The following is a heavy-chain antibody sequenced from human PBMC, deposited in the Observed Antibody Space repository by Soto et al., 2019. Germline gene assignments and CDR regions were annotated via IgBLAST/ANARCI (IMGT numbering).Heavy chain of an antibody. J-gene: IGHJ6*04. D-gene: IGHD3-10*01. CDR3: GSGITRVREPDGMDV. CDR2: IIPIFGTA. CDR1: GGTFSSYA. V-gene: IGHV1-69*13. Sequence: SVKVSCKASGGTFSSYAISWVRQAPGQGLEWMGGIIPIFGTANYAQKFQGRVTITADESTSTAYMELSSLRSEDTAVDYCGSGITRVREPDGMDVWGKGPTVTVSS.